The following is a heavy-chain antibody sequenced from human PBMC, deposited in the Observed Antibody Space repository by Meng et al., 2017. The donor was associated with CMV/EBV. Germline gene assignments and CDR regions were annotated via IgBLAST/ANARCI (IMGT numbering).Heavy chain of an antibody. V-gene: IGHV4-30-4*08. CDR1: VGSISSGVYD. CDR2: IYYSGST. J-gene: IGHJ4*02. Sequence: QVPLQEPGPGLVKPSQTLSRPSTVSVGSISSGVYDWGWIRQPPGKGLEWIGYIYYSGSTYYNPALKSRVTISVDTSKNQFSLKLSSGTAADTAVYYCARDNRRGGVDYWGQGTLVTVSS. CDR3: ARDNRRGGVDY. D-gene: IGHD3-3*01.